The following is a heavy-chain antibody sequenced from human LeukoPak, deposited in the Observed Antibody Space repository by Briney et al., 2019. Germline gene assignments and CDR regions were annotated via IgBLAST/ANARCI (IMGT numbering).Heavy chain of an antibody. V-gene: IGHV4-34*01. J-gene: IGHJ4*02. CDR1: GGSFSGYY. CDR2: INHSGST. Sequence: SETLSLTCAVYGGSFSGYYWSWIRQPPGKGLEWIGEINHSGSTNYNPSLKSRVTISVDTSKNQFSLKLSSVTAADTAVYYCASGIPTYYYDSSGSLFDYWGQGTLATVSS. D-gene: IGHD3-22*01. CDR3: ASGIPTYYYDSSGSLFDY.